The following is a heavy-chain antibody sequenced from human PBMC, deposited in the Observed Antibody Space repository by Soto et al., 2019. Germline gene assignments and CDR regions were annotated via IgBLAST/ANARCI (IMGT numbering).Heavy chain of an antibody. J-gene: IGHJ5*02. CDR2: IGTLGDT. CDR1: GFTLSTYD. D-gene: IGHD2-21*01. V-gene: IGHV3-13*01. Sequence: HLVASGGGLVQPGGSLRLSCVASGFTLSTYDLHWVRDTPGEGLEWVSGIGTLGDTFYGASVKGRFIISRENAKNSLYLQMNRLTVGDTAVYYGVRGRLCVFASAPPPTFGPWGQGTLVTVSS. CDR3: VRGRLCVFASAPPPTFGP.